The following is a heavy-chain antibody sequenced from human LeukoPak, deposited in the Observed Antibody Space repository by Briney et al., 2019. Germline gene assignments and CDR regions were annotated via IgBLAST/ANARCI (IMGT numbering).Heavy chain of an antibody. CDR1: GFTFTSSA. CDR2: IVVGSGDT. CDR3: GADSMPRGVFSYAFDI. V-gene: IGHV1-58*01. Sequence: SVTVTCKASGFTFTSSAVQWVRKARGQRHEWIGWIVVGSGDTNSAQKFQERVTITRDMSTRTAYMEMSSLRSEDTAVYYCGADSMPRGVFSYAFDIWGQGTMVTVSS. D-gene: IGHD3-10*01. J-gene: IGHJ3*02.